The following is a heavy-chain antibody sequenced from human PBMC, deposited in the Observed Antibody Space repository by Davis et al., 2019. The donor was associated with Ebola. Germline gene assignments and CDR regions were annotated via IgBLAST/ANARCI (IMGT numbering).Heavy chain of an antibody. Sequence: SETLSLTCTVSGGSISGYYWNWIRQPPGKTLEWIGNIYYNGNTHFNPSLESRVTMSVDTSNNQFSLKLSSATAADTAVYYCARPWYSGTYYDAYDIWGQGTMVAVSS. D-gene: IGHD1-26*01. CDR3: ARPWYSGTYYDAYDI. CDR2: IYYNGNT. V-gene: IGHV4-59*08. CDR1: GGSISGYY. J-gene: IGHJ3*02.